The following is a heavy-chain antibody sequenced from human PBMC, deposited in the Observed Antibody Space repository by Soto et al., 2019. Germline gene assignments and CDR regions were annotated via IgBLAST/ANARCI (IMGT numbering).Heavy chain of an antibody. Sequence: HVQLVQAGTEVKKPGASVKVSCKTSGYTFTSHYMHWVRQAPGQGLEWMGLIHPSDGDTAYAQRFRGRVTMTRDASTSTVYMELNNLTSEDTAVFYCAREAGSFDFWGQGTLITVPS. CDR1: GYTFTSHY. D-gene: IGHD6-25*01. V-gene: IGHV1-46*01. CDR3: AREAGSFDF. J-gene: IGHJ4*02. CDR2: IHPSDGDT.